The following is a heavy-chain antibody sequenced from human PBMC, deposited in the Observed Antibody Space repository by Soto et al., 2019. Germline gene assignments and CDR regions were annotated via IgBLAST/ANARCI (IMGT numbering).Heavy chain of an antibody. CDR2: IKQDGSEK. D-gene: IGHD7-27*01. CDR1: GFTFSSYW. J-gene: IGHJ5*02. Sequence: EVQLVESGGGLVQPGGSLRLSCAASGFTFSSYWMSWVRQAPGKGLEWVANIKQDGSEKYYVESVKGRFTISRDNAKNSLYLQMNSLRAEDTAVYYCARGLGIRGNWFDPWGQGTLGTVSS. V-gene: IGHV3-7*01. CDR3: ARGLGIRGNWFDP.